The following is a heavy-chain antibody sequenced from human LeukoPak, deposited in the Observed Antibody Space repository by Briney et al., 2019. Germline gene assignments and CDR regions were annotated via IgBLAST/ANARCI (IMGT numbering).Heavy chain of an antibody. Sequence: SETLSLTCIVSGGSISSSGYYWGWIRQPPGKGLEWIGSIYYSGSTYYNPSLKSRVTISVDTSKNQFSLNLRSVTAGDTAVYYCARLLEYYDSRGYFDYWGQGTPVTVS. V-gene: IGHV4-39*01. J-gene: IGHJ4*02. CDR3: ARLLEYYDSRGYFDY. D-gene: IGHD3-22*01. CDR2: IYYSGST. CDR1: GGSISSSGYY.